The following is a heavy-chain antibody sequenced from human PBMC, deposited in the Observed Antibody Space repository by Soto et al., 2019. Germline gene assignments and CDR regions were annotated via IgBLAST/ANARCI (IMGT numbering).Heavy chain of an antibody. CDR3: ARVYRYDILTGYYSYYYSGMDV. V-gene: IGHV5-51*01. J-gene: IGHJ6*02. Sequence: PGESLKISRKGSGYSVTSYGIGWVRQMPGKGLEWMGIIYPGDSDTRYSPSFQGQVTISADKSISTAYLQWSSLKASDTAMYYCARVYRYDILTGYYSYYYSGMDVWGQGTTVTVSS. CDR2: IYPGDSDT. D-gene: IGHD3-9*01. CDR1: GYSVTSYG.